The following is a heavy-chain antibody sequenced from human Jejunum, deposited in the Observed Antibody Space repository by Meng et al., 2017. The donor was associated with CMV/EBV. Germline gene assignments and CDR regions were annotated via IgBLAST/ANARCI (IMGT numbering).Heavy chain of an antibody. V-gene: IGHV1-18*01. D-gene: IGHD2-15*01. CDR2: INAHSDDR. CDR1: YTVSNFG. J-gene: IGHJ4*02. CDR3: TRDLCSGGTCYTGFDY. Sequence: YTVSNFGFSWVQPAPGQGLEWMGWINAHSDDRNYAQNHQGRVTLTTDASTSTAYMELGSLRSDATAVYYCTRDLCSGGTCYTGFDYWGQGTLVTVSS.